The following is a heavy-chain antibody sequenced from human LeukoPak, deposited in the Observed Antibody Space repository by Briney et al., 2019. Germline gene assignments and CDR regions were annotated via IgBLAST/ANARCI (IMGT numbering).Heavy chain of an antibody. D-gene: IGHD7-27*01. V-gene: IGHV3-43*02. CDR3: AKDMVWGWFFDL. Sequence: GGSLRLSCAASGFKFADYAMHWVRQIPGGGLEWVSLTSGDGGTTYFADSVKGRFTISRDNSKNPLYLQMNSLRTEDTAFYHCAKDMVWGWFFDLWGRGTLVTVSS. CDR1: GFKFADYA. J-gene: IGHJ2*01. CDR2: TSGDGGTT.